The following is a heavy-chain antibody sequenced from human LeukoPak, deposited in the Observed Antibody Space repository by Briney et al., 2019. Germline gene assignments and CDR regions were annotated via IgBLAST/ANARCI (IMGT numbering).Heavy chain of an antibody. CDR2: SSYTGNG. J-gene: IGHJ6*02. V-gene: IGHV4-59*01. Sequence: SETLSLTCTVSGGSISSYYWTWIRQPPGKGLEWIGYSSYTGNGNYNPSFKSRVTISVDTSKNQFPLKLNSLTAADTAVYVCARERGLRGLDIWGPGTTVIVSS. CDR1: GGSISSYY. CDR3: ARERGLRGLDI. D-gene: IGHD2-21*01.